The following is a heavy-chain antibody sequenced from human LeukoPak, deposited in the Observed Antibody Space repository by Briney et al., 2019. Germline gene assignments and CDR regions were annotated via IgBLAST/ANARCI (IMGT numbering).Heavy chain of an antibody. D-gene: IGHD3-10*01. CDR2: IKSKTDGGTT. CDR1: GFTFNNAW. J-gene: IGHJ4*02. CDR3: TTPTRSGSYSYYFDY. V-gene: IGHV3-15*01. Sequence: GGSLRLSCAASGFTFNNAWMSWLRQAPGKGLEWVGLIKSKTDGGTTDYAAPVKGRFTISRDDSKNTLYLQMNSLKTEDTAVYYCTTPTRSGSYSYYFDYWGQGTLVTVSS.